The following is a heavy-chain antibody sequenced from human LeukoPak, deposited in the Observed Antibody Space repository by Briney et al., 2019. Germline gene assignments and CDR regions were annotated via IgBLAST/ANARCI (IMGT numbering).Heavy chain of an antibody. CDR2: ISGSGGTT. CDR3: AKRLIFGVY. Sequence: GGSLRLSCAASGFTFSSYGMNWVRQAPGKGLEWVSGISGSGGTTYYADSVKGRFTISRDNSKNTLYLQMNSLRAEDTAVYYCAKRLIFGVYWGQGTLVTVSS. V-gene: IGHV3-23*01. J-gene: IGHJ4*02. D-gene: IGHD3-3*02. CDR1: GFTFSSYG.